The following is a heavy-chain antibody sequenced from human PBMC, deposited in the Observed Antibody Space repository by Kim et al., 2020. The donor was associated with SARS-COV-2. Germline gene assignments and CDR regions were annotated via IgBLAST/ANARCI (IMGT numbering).Heavy chain of an antibody. D-gene: IGHD6-13*01. CDR1: GGTFSSYA. J-gene: IGHJ4*02. Sequence: SVKVSCKASGGTFSSYAISWVRQAPGQGLEWMGRIIPILGIANYAQKFQGRVTITADKSTSTAYMELSSLRSEDTAVYYCARASKRQQLATDYWGQGTLVTVSS. CDR2: IIPILGIA. CDR3: ARASKRQQLATDY. V-gene: IGHV1-69*04.